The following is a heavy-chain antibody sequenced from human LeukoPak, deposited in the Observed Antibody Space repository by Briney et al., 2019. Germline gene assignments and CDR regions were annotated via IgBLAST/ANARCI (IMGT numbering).Heavy chain of an antibody. CDR2: IYYRGST. CDR3: ARGGDYGDLRYFDY. Sequence: SETLSLTCTVSGGSINNYYWSWIRQPPGKGLEWIGYIYYRGSTNHNPSLKSRVTFSVDTSKNQFSLKLNSVTAADTAVYYCARGGDYGDLRYFDYWGQGTLVTVSS. J-gene: IGHJ4*02. CDR1: GGSINNYY. V-gene: IGHV4-59*01. D-gene: IGHD4-17*01.